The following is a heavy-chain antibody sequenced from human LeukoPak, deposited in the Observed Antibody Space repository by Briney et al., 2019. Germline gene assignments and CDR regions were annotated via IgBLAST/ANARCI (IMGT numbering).Heavy chain of an antibody. J-gene: IGHJ4*02. D-gene: IGHD3-10*01. CDR2: IHYSGRT. V-gene: IGHV4-59*01. CDR1: GDSINGYY. CDR3: ARLRAGVGEFSLDY. Sequence: PSETLSLTCTVSGDSINGYYWSWIRQPPGKELEWIGYIHYSGRTNYNPSFKRGVNISVETSKNQFSLKLSSLTAADTAVYYCARLRAGVGEFSLDYWGQGTLVTVSS.